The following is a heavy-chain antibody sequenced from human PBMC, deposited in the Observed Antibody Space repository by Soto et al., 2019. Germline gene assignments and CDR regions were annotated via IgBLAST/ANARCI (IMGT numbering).Heavy chain of an antibody. V-gene: IGHV3-49*03. D-gene: IGHD5-12*01. Sequence: EVQLVESGGVLVQPGRSLRLACTGAGFIFGDYAMRWFRQAPGKGLEWVGFITSKRYGGGTEYAATVKGRFTISRDDFQSIAYLQMNSLKTEDTDVYFCSRLPPSKYSISPIDPWGQGTLVIVSS. CDR2: ITSKRYGGGT. CDR3: SRLPPSKYSISPIDP. J-gene: IGHJ5*02. CDR1: GFIFGDYA.